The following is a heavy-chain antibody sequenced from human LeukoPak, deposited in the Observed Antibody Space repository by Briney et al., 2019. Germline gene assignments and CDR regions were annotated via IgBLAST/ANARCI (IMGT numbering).Heavy chain of an antibody. CDR1: GGSFSGYY. CDR3: AREGTQGVFDY. Sequence: SETLSLTCAVYGGSFSGYYWSWIRQPPGKGLEWIGEINHSGSTNYNPSLKSRVTISVDTSKNQFSLKLSSVTAADTAVYYCAREGTQGVFDYWGQGTLVTDSS. V-gene: IGHV4-34*01. D-gene: IGHD1-1*01. CDR2: INHSGST. J-gene: IGHJ4*02.